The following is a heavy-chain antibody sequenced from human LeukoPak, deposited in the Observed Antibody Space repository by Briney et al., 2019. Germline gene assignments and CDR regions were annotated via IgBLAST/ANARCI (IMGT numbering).Heavy chain of an antibody. CDR1: GYASTSYY. V-gene: IGHV1-46*01. D-gene: IGHD2-15*01. CDR3: ARSDSSLAFDY. J-gene: IGHJ4*02. Sequence: GASVKVSCKASGYASTSYYMHWVRQAPGQGLEWKGIINPSGGSTSYAQKFQGRVTMTRDTSTSTVYMELSSLRSEDTAVYYCARSDSSLAFDYWGQGTLVTVSS. CDR2: INPSGGST.